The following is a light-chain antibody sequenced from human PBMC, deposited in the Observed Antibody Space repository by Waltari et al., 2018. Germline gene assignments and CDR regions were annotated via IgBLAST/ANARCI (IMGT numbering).Light chain of an antibody. Sequence: DLQMTQPPYSLSASVEDRFTISYRASQSISSYLNWYKQKPGKAPKLLIYAASSLQSGVPSRFSGSGSGTDFTLTISSLQPEDFATYYCQQSYSTPPLTFGQGTRLEIK. CDR2: AAS. CDR3: QQSYSTPPLT. V-gene: IGKV1-39*01. J-gene: IGKJ5*01. CDR1: QSISSY.